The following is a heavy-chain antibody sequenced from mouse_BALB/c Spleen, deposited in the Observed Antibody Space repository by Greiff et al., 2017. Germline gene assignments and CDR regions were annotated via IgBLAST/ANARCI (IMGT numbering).Heavy chain of an antibody. CDR2: IYPGSGST. CDR1: GYTFTSYW. V-gene: IGHV1S22*01. CDR3: TRGGITTADY. D-gene: IGHD1-2*01. Sequence: LQQPGSELVRPGASVKLSCKASGYTFTSYWMHWVQQRPGQGLEWIGNIYPGSGSTNYDEKFKSKGTLTVDTSASTAYMHLSSLTSEDSAVYYCTRGGITTADYWGQGTTLTVSS. J-gene: IGHJ2*01.